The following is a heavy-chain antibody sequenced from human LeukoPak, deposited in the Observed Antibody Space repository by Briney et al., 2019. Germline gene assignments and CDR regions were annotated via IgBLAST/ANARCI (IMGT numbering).Heavy chain of an antibody. CDR2: ISFDANAK. J-gene: IGHJ4*02. Sequence: QSGGSLRLSCAASQFTFSTYGMHWVRQAPGKGLEWVAVISFDANAKYYTDSVRGRFTISRDNSKNTLYLEMNSLRAEDTAVYYCAKDGRHGYNHPSCYFDYLGQGTLVTVSS. CDR1: QFTFSTYG. V-gene: IGHV3-30*18. D-gene: IGHD5-24*01. CDR3: AKDGRHGYNHPSCYFDY.